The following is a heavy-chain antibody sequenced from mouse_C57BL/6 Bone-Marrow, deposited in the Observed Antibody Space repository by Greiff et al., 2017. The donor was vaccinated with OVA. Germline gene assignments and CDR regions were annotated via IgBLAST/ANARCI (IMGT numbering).Heavy chain of an antibody. CDR2: IYPRSGNT. J-gene: IGHJ3*01. CDR3: AREDLFITTVVAPPGFAY. D-gene: IGHD1-1*01. Sequence: VKLQESGAELARPGASVKLSCKASGYTFTSYGISWVKQRTGQGLEWIGEIYPRSGNTYYNEKFKGKATLTADKSSSTAYMELRSLTSEDSAVYFCAREDLFITTVVAPPGFAYWGQGTLVTVSA. V-gene: IGHV1-81*01. CDR1: GYTFTSYG.